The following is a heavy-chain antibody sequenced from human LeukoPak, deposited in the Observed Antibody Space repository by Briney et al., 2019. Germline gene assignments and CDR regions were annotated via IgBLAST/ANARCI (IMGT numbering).Heavy chain of an antibody. J-gene: IGHJ4*02. CDR3: ARAVSGSLYGDFDF. CDR2: IDSHNGNT. V-gene: IGHV1-18*01. CDR1: GYSFVFFG. D-gene: IGHD1-26*01. Sequence: GASVKVSCKASGYSFVFFGVSWVRQAPGQGLEWMGWIDSHNGNTNYAEKFQDRVTMTTDTSTTTSYMELRSLRSDDTAVHYCARAVSGSLYGDFDFWGQGTLVTVSA.